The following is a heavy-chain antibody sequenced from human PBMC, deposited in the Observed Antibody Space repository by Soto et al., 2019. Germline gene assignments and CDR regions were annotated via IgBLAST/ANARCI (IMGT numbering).Heavy chain of an antibody. Sequence: ASVKVSCKASGYTFTSYDINWVRQATGQGLEWMGWMNPNSGNTGYAQKFQGRVTMTRNTSISTAYMELSSLRSEDTAVYYCARVGILRFLEWLPHSYYYYGMDVWGQGTTVTVSS. CDR1: GYTFTSYD. CDR3: ARVGILRFLEWLPHSYYYYGMDV. CDR2: MNPNSGNT. D-gene: IGHD3-3*01. V-gene: IGHV1-8*01. J-gene: IGHJ6*02.